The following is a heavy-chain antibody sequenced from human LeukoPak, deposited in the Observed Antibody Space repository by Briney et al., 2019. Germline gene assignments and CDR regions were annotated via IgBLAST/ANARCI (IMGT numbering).Heavy chain of an antibody. J-gene: IGHJ5*02. Sequence: GASVRVSCKASGYTFTGYYIHWARQAPGQGLEWMGWINPNSGDRNYAQKFQGRVTMTRDTSINTAYMELSSLRSDDTAVYYCAKLGRGITWFDPWGQGTLVIVSS. D-gene: IGHD1-26*01. V-gene: IGHV1-2*02. CDR2: INPNSGDR. CDR1: GYTFTGYY. CDR3: AKLGRGITWFDP.